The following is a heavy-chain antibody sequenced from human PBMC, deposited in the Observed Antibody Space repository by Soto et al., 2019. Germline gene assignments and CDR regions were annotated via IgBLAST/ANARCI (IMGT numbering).Heavy chain of an antibody. CDR1: GFTFSSYW. D-gene: IGHD6-13*01. CDR3: ARVEGMLGSWYSTSPYYYYGMDV. Sequence: GGSLRLSCAASGFTFSSYWMHWVRQAPGKGLVWVSRINSDGSSTSYADSVKGRFTISRDNAKNTLYLQMNSLRAEDTAVYYCARVEGMLGSWYSTSPYYYYGMDVWGQGTKVTVSS. CDR2: INSDGSST. V-gene: IGHV3-74*01. J-gene: IGHJ6*02.